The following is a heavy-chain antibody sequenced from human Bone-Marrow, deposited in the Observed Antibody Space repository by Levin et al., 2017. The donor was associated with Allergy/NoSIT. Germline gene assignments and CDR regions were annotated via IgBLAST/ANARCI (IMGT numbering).Heavy chain of an antibody. Sequence: GGSLRLSCVASGFPFSTFAMSWVRQAPGKGLEWVSGINGGADTTYYEDSVQGRFTISRDNSKSTVYLQMNSLRVEDTALYYCAKDLTLHGPDYFDNWGQGTLVTVSS. CDR1: GFPFSTFA. J-gene: IGHJ4*02. V-gene: IGHV3-23*01. CDR3: AKDLTLHGPDYFDN. CDR2: INGGADTT.